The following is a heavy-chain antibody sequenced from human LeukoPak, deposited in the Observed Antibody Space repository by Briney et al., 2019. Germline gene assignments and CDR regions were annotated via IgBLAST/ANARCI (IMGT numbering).Heavy chain of an antibody. Sequence: GGSLRLSCAVSGFTFSSYGMRWVRQAPGKGLGWVAVIGYDGSNKYYADSVKGRLTISIDNSKHTLYLPMNSLRAEDTAVYYCARDRDSSGYFVAYWGQGTLVTVSS. V-gene: IGHV3-33*01. CDR1: GFTFSSYG. D-gene: IGHD3-22*01. J-gene: IGHJ4*02. CDR3: ARDRDSSGYFVAY. CDR2: IGYDGSNK.